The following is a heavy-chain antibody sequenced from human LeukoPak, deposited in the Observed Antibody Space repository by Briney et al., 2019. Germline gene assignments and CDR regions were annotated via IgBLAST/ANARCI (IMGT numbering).Heavy chain of an antibody. CDR3: ARLGSGRAFDY. V-gene: IGHV1-2*02. CDR2: IQPGTGDT. J-gene: IGHJ4*02. CDR1: GYSFRDHH. Sequence: GASVKVSCEALGYSFRDHHVIWVRQAPGQGLEWMGWIQPGTGDTKFGQNFQGRLTMTWDTSITTAYMDLIELTSDDTAVYYCARLGSGRAFDYWGQGTLVTVSS. D-gene: IGHD3-10*01.